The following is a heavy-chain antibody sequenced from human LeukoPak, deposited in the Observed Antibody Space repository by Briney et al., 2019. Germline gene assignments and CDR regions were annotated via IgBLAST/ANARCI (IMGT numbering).Heavy chain of an antibody. D-gene: IGHD4-11*01. V-gene: IGHV4-39*07. CDR1: GGSISSSSYY. J-gene: IGHJ4*02. CDR3: ARVDDSNYAGFDY. Sequence: SETLSLTCTVSGGSISSSSYYWGWIRQPPGKGLEWIGSIYYSGSAYYNPSLKSRVTMSVDTSKNQFSLKLSSVTAADTAVYYCARVDDSNYAGFDYWGQGTLVTVSS. CDR2: IYYSGSA.